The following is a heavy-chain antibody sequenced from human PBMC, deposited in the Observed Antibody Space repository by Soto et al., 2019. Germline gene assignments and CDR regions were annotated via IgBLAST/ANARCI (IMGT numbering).Heavy chain of an antibody. CDR3: ATVRGVYYYYGMDV. Sequence: SETLSLTCTVSGGSISSSSYYWGWIRQPPGKGREWIGSIYYSGSTYYNPSLKSRVTISVDTSKNQFSLKLSSVTAADTAVYYCATVRGVYYYYGMDVWGQGTTVTVSS. V-gene: IGHV4-39*01. CDR1: GGSISSSSYY. J-gene: IGHJ6*02. D-gene: IGHD3-10*01. CDR2: IYYSGST.